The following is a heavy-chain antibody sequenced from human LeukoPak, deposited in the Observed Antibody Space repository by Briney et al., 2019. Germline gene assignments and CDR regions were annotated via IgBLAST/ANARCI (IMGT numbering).Heavy chain of an antibody. CDR1: GFTFSSYE. D-gene: IGHD1-1*01. J-gene: IGHJ4*02. V-gene: IGHV3-23*01. Sequence: GGSLRLSCAASGFTFSSYEMNWVRQAPGKGLEWVSAISGSGGSTYYADSVKGRFTISRDNSKNTLYLQMNSLRAEDTAVYYCAKVGPGGSFYFDYWGQGTLVTVSS. CDR2: ISGSGGST. CDR3: AKVGPGGSFYFDY.